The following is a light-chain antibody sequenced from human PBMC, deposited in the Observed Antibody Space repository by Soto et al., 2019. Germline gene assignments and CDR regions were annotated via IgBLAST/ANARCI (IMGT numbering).Light chain of an antibody. Sequence: QSVLTQPASVSGSPGQSITISCTGSTSDVGAYNYVSWYKHHPGQAPQLMIYEVSNRPSGVSNRFSGSKSGNTASLTISGLQADDEGDYYSSSKTSSSSPFVFGTGTKLTVL. CDR2: EVS. CDR3: SSKTSSSSPFV. CDR1: TSDVGAYNY. J-gene: IGLJ1*01. V-gene: IGLV2-14*01.